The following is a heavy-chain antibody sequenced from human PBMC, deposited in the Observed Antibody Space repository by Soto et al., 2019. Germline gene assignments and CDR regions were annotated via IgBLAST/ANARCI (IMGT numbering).Heavy chain of an antibody. CDR1: GFTFSSYA. D-gene: IGHD6-6*01. CDR3: AKDDLAARPGWFDP. J-gene: IGHJ5*02. CDR2: ISGSGGST. V-gene: IGHV3-23*01. Sequence: HPVGSLRLSCAASGFTFSSYAMSWVRQAPGKGLEWVSAISGSGGSTYYADSVKGRFTISRDNSKNTLYLQMNSLRAEDTAVYYCAKDDLAARPGWFDPWGQGTLVTVSS.